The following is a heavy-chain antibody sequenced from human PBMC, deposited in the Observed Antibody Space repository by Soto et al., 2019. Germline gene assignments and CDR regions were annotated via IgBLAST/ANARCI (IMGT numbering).Heavy chain of an antibody. CDR2: IIPIFGTA. Sequence: QVQLVQSGAEVKKPGSSVKVSCKASGGTFSSYAISWVQQAPGQGLEWMGGIIPIFGTANYAKKFQGRVTITADESTRTAYMELSRLRSEDTAVYYCARWGCGGDCYGNWYFDLWGRGTLVTVSS. V-gene: IGHV1-69*01. CDR3: ARWGCGGDCYGNWYFDL. CDR1: GGTFSSYA. D-gene: IGHD2-21*02. J-gene: IGHJ2*01.